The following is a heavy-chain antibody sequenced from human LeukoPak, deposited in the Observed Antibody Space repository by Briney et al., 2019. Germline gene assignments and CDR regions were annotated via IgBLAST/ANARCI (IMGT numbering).Heavy chain of an antibody. CDR1: GYTFTGYY. J-gene: IGHJ3*02. D-gene: IGHD3-3*01. CDR3: ARGFGRWGAFDI. Sequence: ASVKVSCKASGYTFTGYYMHWVRQAPGQGLEWMGWINPNSGGTNYAQKLQGRVTMTTDTSTSTAYMELRSLRSDDTAVYYCARGFGRWGAFDIWGQGTMVTVSS. CDR2: INPNSGGT. V-gene: IGHV1-2*02.